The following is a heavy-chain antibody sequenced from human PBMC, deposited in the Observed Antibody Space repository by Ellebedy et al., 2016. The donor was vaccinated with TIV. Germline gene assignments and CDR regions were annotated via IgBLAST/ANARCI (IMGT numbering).Heavy chain of an antibody. CDR1: GFTFSISD. CDR2: IGRAGDT. V-gene: IGHV3-13*04. Sequence: GGSLRLXXAASGFTFSISDMNWVRQATGKGLEWVSPIGRAGDTYYPGSVKGRFTISRENAKSALYLQMNSLRAGDTAVYYCVRETQDVGGAGGDWYFDLWGRGTLVTVSS. CDR3: VRETQDVGGAGGDWYFDL. D-gene: IGHD1-26*01. J-gene: IGHJ2*01.